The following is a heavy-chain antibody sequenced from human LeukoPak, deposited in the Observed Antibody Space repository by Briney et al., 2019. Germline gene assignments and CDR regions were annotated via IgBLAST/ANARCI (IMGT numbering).Heavy chain of an antibody. Sequence: GASVKVSCKASGGTFSSYAISWVRQARGQGLEWMGRIIPILGIANYAQKFQGRVTITADKSTSTAYMELSSLRSEDTAVYYCARGSITIFGVVIPWFDPWGQGTLVTVSS. CDR1: GGTFSSYA. D-gene: IGHD3-3*01. J-gene: IGHJ5*02. CDR3: ARGSITIFGVVIPWFDP. V-gene: IGHV1-69*04. CDR2: IIPILGIA.